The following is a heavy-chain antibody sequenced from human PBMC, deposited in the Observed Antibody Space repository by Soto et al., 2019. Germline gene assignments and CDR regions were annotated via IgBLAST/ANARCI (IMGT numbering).Heavy chain of an antibody. D-gene: IGHD6-13*01. Sequence: GESLKISCKGSGCSVISYWIGWVRQMPGKGLEWMGIIYPGDSDTRYSPSFQGQVTISADKSISTASLQWSSLKASDTAMYYCARTSAAGKYYYGMDVWGQGTTVTVSS. CDR1: GCSVISYW. CDR2: IYPGDSDT. V-gene: IGHV5-51*01. CDR3: ARTSAAGKYYYGMDV. J-gene: IGHJ6*02.